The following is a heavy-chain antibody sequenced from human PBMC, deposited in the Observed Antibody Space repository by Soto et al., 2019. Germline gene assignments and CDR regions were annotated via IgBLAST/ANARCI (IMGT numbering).Heavy chain of an antibody. D-gene: IGHD4-17*01. V-gene: IGHV3-15*07. Sequence: PGGSLRLSCVASGFTFSNAWMNWVRQAPGKGLEWVGRIKSKTDGGTTDYAAPVKGRFTISRDDSKNTLYLQMNSLKTEDTAVYYCTTRVYGDSEFDYWGQGTLVTVSS. CDR3: TTRVYGDSEFDY. CDR2: IKSKTDGGTT. J-gene: IGHJ4*02. CDR1: GFTFSNAW.